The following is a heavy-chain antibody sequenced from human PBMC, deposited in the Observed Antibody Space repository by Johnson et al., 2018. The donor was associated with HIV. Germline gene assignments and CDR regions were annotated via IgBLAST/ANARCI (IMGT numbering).Heavy chain of an antibody. CDR2: IYSGGST. CDR3: ASIDPSVAFDI. J-gene: IGHJ3*02. CDR1: GFTVSSNY. Sequence: EVQLVESGGGVVQPGRSLRLSCAASGFTVSSNYMSWVRQAPGKGLEWVSVIYSGGSTYYADSVKGRFTISRDNSRNTLYLQMNSLRAEDTAVYYCASIDPSVAFDIWGQGTMVTVSS. V-gene: IGHV3-66*02.